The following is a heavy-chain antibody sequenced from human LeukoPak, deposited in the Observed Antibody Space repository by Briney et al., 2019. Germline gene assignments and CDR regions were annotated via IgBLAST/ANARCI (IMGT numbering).Heavy chain of an antibody. CDR1: GYTFTGYY. CDR3: ARDPCSSTSCRGPPWFDP. D-gene: IGHD2-2*01. V-gene: IGHV1-2*02. J-gene: IGHJ5*02. CDR2: INPNSGGT. Sequence: ASVKVSCKASGYTFTGYYMHWVRQAPGQGLEWMGWINPNSGGTNYAQKFQGRVTMTRDTSISTAYMELSSLRSEDTAVYYCARDPCSSTSCRGPPWFDPWGQGTLVTVSS.